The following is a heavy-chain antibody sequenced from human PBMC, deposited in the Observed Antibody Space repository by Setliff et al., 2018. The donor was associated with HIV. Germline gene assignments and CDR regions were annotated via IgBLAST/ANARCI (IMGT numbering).Heavy chain of an antibody. D-gene: IGHD3-3*01. J-gene: IGHJ4*02. CDR1: GGSISSSY. V-gene: IGHV4-59*01. CDR3: ARATYTTLFGVLMGGGLQY. Sequence: SETLSLTCTVSGGSISSSYWTWTRQPPGKGLEWIGNIHYSGSTNYNPSLKSRVTISVDTSRSQFSLKLTSVTAADTAVYYCARATYTTLFGVLMGGGLQYWGPGTLVTVSS. CDR2: IHYSGST.